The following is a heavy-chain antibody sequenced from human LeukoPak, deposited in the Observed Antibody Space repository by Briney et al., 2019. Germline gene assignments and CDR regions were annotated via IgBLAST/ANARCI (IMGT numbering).Heavy chain of an antibody. CDR1: GGSFSGYY. Sequence: SETLSLTCAVYGGSFSGYYWSWIRQPPGKGLEWIGEINHSGGTNYNTSLKSRVTISVDTSKNQFSLKLSSVTAADTAVYYCARAGVVPAARGDYWGQGTLVTVSS. D-gene: IGHD2-2*01. J-gene: IGHJ4*02. CDR3: ARAGVVPAARGDY. CDR2: INHSGGT. V-gene: IGHV4-34*01.